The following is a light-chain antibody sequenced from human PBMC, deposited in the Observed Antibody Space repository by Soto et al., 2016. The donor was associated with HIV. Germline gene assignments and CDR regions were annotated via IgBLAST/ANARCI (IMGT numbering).Light chain of an antibody. V-gene: IGLV3-21*02. CDR2: DDS. CDR1: NIGTKS. J-gene: IGLJ2*01. CDR3: QVWDTSSDVV. Sequence: SYVLTQPPSVSVAPGQTATITCGADNIGTKSVHWYQQKPGQAPVLVVYDDSDRPSGIPDRFSGSNSGNTATLTISRVEAGSEADYYCQVWDTSSDVVFGGGTKLTVL.